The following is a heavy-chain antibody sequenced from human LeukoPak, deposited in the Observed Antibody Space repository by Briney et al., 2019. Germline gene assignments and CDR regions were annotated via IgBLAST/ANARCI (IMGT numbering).Heavy chain of an antibody. CDR3: TRGSRAFSPFGF. CDR1: GGSILSTNW. Sequence: SGTLSLTCAVSGGSILSTNWWSWVRQPPGKGLEWIGEVHLNGATNYNPSVEGRVTMSIDKSKNHLSLEVISVTAADTAMYYCTRGSRAFSPFGFWGQGTLVTVSS. J-gene: IGHJ4*02. V-gene: IGHV4-4*02. D-gene: IGHD2-2*01. CDR2: VHLNGAT.